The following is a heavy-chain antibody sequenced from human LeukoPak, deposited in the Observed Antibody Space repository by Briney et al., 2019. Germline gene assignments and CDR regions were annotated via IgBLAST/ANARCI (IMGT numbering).Heavy chain of an antibody. CDR3: ARSTPAYSYGVDY. CDR1: GFTFSSYA. J-gene: IGHJ4*02. Sequence: GGSLRLSCAASGFTFSSYAMHWVRQAPGKGLEWVTLMSYDGSSKYYTDSVKGRFTISRDNSKDTLYLQMNSLRAEDTAVYYCARSTPAYSYGVDYWGQGTLVTVSS. CDR2: MSYDGSSK. D-gene: IGHD5-18*01. V-gene: IGHV3-30-3*01.